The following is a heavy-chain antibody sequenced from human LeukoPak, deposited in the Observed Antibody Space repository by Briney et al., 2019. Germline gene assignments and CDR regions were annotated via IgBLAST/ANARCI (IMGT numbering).Heavy chain of an antibody. CDR2: INPNSGGT. J-gene: IGHJ4*02. CDR3: VRDDYVWGSYRYTGDY. V-gene: IGHV1-2*06. CDR1: GYTFTGYY. D-gene: IGHD3-16*02. Sequence: ASVKVSCKASGYTFTGYYMHWVRQAPGQGLEWMGRINPNSGGTNYAQKFQGRVTMTRDTSISTAYMELSRLRSDDTAVYYCVRDDYVWGSYRYTGDYWGQGTLVTVSS.